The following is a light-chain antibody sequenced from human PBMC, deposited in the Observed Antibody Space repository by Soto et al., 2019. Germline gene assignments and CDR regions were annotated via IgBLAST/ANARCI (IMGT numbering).Light chain of an antibody. CDR1: LSITSNF. Sequence: EIVLTQSPGTLSLSPGERATLSCRASLSITSNFLAWYQQKPGQAPRLLLYDASNRATGIPDRFSGSGSGTDFSLTISRLEPEDFGVYYCQQYGSSVWTFGKGTRVEIK. CDR3: QQYGSSVWT. J-gene: IGKJ1*01. CDR2: DAS. V-gene: IGKV3-20*01.